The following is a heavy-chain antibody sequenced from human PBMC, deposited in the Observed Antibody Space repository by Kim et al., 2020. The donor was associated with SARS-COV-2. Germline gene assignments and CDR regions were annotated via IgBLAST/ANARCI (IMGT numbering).Heavy chain of an antibody. CDR1: GYTFTSYG. V-gene: IGHV1-18*01. CDR3: ARDLGGQDYYGSSGYYDY. CDR2: ISAYNGNT. J-gene: IGHJ4*02. D-gene: IGHD3-22*01. Sequence: ASVKVSCKASGYTFTSYGISWVRQAPGQGLEWMGWISAYNGNTNYAQKLQGRVTMTTDTSTSTAYMELRSLRSDDTAVYYCARDLGGQDYYGSSGYYDYWGQGPLVSVSS.